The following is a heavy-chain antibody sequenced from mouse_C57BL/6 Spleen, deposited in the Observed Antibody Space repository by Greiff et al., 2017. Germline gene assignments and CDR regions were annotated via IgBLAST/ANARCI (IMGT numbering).Heavy chain of an antibody. V-gene: IGHV14-1*01. CDR2: IDPEDGDT. D-gene: IGHD1-1*01. CDR1: GFNIKDYY. Sequence: VHVKQSGAELVRPGASVKLSCTASGFNIKDYYMHWVKQRPEQGLEWIGRIDPEDGDTEYAPKFQGKATMTADTSSNTAYLQLSSLTSEDTAVYYCTMDGSSPFDYWGQGTTLTVSS. CDR3: TMDGSSPFDY. J-gene: IGHJ2*01.